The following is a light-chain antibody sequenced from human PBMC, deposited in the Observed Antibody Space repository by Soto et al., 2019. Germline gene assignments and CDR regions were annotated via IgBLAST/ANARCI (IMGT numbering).Light chain of an antibody. CDR1: RTISRN. Sequence: EMVMTQSPVTLSGSPGERVTLSCRASRTISRNLVWYQQKPGQAPRLLIYCASTRATGIPDRFSGSGSGTEFTLTINSLQSEDFAMYYCQPHNNWPVVTFGGGTRVEIQ. J-gene: IGKJ4*01. V-gene: IGKV3-15*01. CDR2: CAS. CDR3: QPHNNWPVVT.